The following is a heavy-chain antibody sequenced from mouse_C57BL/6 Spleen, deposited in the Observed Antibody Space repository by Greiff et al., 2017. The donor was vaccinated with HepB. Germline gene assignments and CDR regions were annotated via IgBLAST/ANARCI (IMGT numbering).Heavy chain of an antibody. J-gene: IGHJ2*01. D-gene: IGHD6-1*01. Sequence: EVKLMESGGGLVQPGGSLSLSCAASGFTFTDYYMSWVRQPPGKALEWLGFIRNKSNGYTTEYSASVKGRFTISRDNSQSILYLQMNALRAEDSATYYCARYRSSSPFDYWGQGTTLTVSS. CDR1: GFTFTDYY. CDR3: ARYRSSSPFDY. CDR2: IRNKSNGYTT. V-gene: IGHV7-3*01.